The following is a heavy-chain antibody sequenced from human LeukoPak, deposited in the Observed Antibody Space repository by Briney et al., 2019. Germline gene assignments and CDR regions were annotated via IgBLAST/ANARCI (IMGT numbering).Heavy chain of an antibody. Sequence: SETLSLTYTVSGGSIRSYYWSWIRQPPGKGLEWIGYIYYSGSTNYNPSLKSRVTISVDTSKNQFSLKLSPVTAADTAVYYCARVDLYYYYMDVWGKGTTVTVSS. V-gene: IGHV4-59*01. CDR2: IYYSGST. D-gene: IGHD3-9*01. J-gene: IGHJ6*03. CDR1: GGSIRSYY. CDR3: ARVDLYYYYMDV.